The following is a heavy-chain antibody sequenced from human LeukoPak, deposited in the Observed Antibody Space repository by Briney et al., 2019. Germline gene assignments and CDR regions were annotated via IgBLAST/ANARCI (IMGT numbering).Heavy chain of an antibody. V-gene: IGHV5-51*01. D-gene: IGHD4-11*01. Sequence: PGESLKISCKGSGYSFTSYWIGWVRQMPGKGLEWMGIIYPGDSDTRYSPSFQGQVTISADKSISTAYQQWSSLKALDTAMYYCARHRAAVTTSPFDYWGQGTLVTVSS. CDR2: IYPGDSDT. J-gene: IGHJ4*02. CDR3: ARHRAAVTTSPFDY. CDR1: GYSFTSYW.